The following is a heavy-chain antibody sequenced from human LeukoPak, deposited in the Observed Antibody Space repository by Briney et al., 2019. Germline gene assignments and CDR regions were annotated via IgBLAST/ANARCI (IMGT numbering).Heavy chain of an antibody. CDR2: IKNKNDGGTA. CDR1: GFTFNNAW. V-gene: IGHV3-15*01. CDR3: STDKGARDF. Sequence: GGSLRLSCAASGFTFNNAWMSWVRQAPGKGLEWVGRIKNKNDGGTADYAAPVKGRSTISRDDSKNTLYLQMNSLKTEDTGVYYCSTDKGARDFWGQGTLVTVSS. D-gene: IGHD4/OR15-4a*01. J-gene: IGHJ4*02.